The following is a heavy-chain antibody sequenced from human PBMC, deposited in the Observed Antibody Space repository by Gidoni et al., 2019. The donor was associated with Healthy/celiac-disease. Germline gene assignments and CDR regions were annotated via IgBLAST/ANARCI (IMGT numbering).Heavy chain of an antibody. CDR2: IYYSGST. CDR3: ARRGFVAGTPYYFDY. V-gene: IGHV4-39*01. D-gene: IGHD6-19*01. Sequence: QLQLQESGPGLVKPSETLSLTCTVSGCSISSSSYYWGWIRQPPGKGLEWIGSIYYSGSTYYNPALKSRVTISVDTSKNQFSLKLSSVTAADTAVYYCARRGFVAGTPYYFDYWGQGTLVTVSS. J-gene: IGHJ4*02. CDR1: GCSISSSSYY.